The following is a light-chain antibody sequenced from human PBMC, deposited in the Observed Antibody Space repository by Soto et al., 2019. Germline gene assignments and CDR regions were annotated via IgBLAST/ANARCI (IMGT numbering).Light chain of an antibody. CDR2: EVT. V-gene: IGLV2-8*01. J-gene: IGLJ1*01. Sequence: HSALTQPPSASGSPGQSVTIPCTGTSSDVGGYNYVYWYQQHPGKAPKLMIYEVTKRPSGVPDRFSGSKSGNTASLTVSGLQAEDEADYYCSSYADSNSYVFGTGTKVTVL. CDR3: SSYADSNSYV. CDR1: SSDVGGYNY.